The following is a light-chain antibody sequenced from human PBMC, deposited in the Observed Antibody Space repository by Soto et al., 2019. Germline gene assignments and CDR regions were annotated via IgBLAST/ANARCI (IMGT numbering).Light chain of an antibody. V-gene: IGKV3-20*01. CDR2: GSS. Sequence: EVVLTQSPGTLSLSPGERATLSCRASQSVSNNYLAWYQQKPGQGPRLLIFGSSDRATGIPDRFSGSGSGTDFTLHISRLEPEDFAAYYCQQYGCPPPYTFGQRTKLEIK. CDR1: QSVSNNY. J-gene: IGKJ2*01. CDR3: QQYGCPPPYT.